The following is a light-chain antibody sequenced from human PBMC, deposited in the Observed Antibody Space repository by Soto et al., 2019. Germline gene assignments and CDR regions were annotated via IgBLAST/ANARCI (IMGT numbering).Light chain of an antibody. CDR2: GTS. V-gene: IGKV3-20*01. Sequence: EIVLTQSPVTLPVSPGERATLSCRASQSLSSNSLAWYQQKPGQAPRLLIFGTSRRATAIPDRFSGSGSGTDFTLTISRLEPEDFAVYYCQQYGGSTRFFGGGTKVDIK. CDR3: QQYGGSTRF. CDR1: QSLSSNS. J-gene: IGKJ4*01.